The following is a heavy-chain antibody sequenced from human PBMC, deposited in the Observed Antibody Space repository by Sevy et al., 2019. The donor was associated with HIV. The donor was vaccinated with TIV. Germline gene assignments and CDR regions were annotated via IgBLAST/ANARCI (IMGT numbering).Heavy chain of an antibody. V-gene: IGHV1-69*10. CDR2: IIPRPGIA. J-gene: IGHJ4*02. CDR3: ASVRPCGGDCYFFDS. CDR1: GGSLSNYG. D-gene: IGHD2-21*02. Sequence: ASVKVSCMASGGSLSNYGMNWVRQAPGQGLEWMVGIIPRPGIANYAPNFRDRVTISADASINTVYLELRRLKFEDTGVYFCASVRPCGGDCYFFDSWGQGTLVTVSS.